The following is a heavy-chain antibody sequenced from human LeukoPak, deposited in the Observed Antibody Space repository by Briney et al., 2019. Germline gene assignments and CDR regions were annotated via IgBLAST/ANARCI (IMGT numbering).Heavy chain of an antibody. D-gene: IGHD4-17*01. Sequence: GGSLRLSCAAFGFTFNTYSMNWVRQAPGKGLEWVSSVSSGSNYIYYGDSVKGRFTISRDNAKNSLYLQMNSLRADDTAVYYCARGDYGDYISPLYYYYGMDVWGQGTTVSVS. J-gene: IGHJ6*02. CDR3: ARGDYGDYISPLYYYYGMDV. CDR1: GFTFNTYS. V-gene: IGHV3-21*01. CDR2: VSSGSNYI.